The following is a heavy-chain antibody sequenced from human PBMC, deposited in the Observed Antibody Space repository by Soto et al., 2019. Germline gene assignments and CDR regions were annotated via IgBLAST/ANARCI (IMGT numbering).Heavy chain of an antibody. Sequence: QVQLMQSGAEVKKPGSSVKVSCKASGGTFSTSAISWVRQAPGEGLEWVGGIMPVFATPDYAQKFQGRVTISADESTTTAYLELTSPPTDDTAVYYCSRDKARQQLGGNYYYILDVWGQGTAITVSS. CDR2: IMPVFATP. D-gene: IGHD3-3*02. CDR1: GGTFSTSA. V-gene: IGHV1-69*12. CDR3: SRDKARQQLGGNYYYILDV. J-gene: IGHJ6*02.